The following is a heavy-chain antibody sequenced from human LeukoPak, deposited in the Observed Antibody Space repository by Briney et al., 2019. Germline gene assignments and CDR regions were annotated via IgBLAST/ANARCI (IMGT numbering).Heavy chain of an antibody. Sequence: GGSLRLSCAASGFTFSTYAMNWVRQAPGKGLEWVSVISDSGGRTYYADSVKGRFTISRDNSKNTLYLQMNSLRAEDTAVYYCAKDWTAVDPFDPWGQGTLVTVSS. CDR2: ISDSGGRT. V-gene: IGHV3-23*01. CDR3: AKDWTAVDPFDP. D-gene: IGHD6-19*01. CDR1: GFTFSTYA. J-gene: IGHJ5*02.